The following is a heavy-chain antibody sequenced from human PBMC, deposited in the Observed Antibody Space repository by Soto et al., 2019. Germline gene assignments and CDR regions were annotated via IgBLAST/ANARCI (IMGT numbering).Heavy chain of an antibody. CDR1: GGTFSSYA. CDR2: IIPIFGTA. V-gene: IGHV1-69*13. Sequence: SVKVSCKVSGGTFSSYAISWVRQAPGQGLEWMGGIIPIFGTANYAQKFQGRVTITADESTSTAYMELSSLRSEDTAVYYCARDRPDYYDSSALGVWFDPWGQGTLVTVSS. CDR3: ARDRPDYYDSSALGVWFDP. J-gene: IGHJ5*02. D-gene: IGHD3-22*01.